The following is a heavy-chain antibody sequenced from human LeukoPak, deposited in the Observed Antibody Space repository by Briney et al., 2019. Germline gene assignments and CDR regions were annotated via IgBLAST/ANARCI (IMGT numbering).Heavy chain of an antibody. V-gene: IGHV1-69*05. D-gene: IGHD2-8*01. J-gene: IGHJ4*02. CDR2: IIPIFGTA. Sequence: SVKVSCKASGGTFSSDAISWVRQAPGQGLEWMGRIIPIFGTANYAQKFQGRVTITTDESTSTAYTELSSLRSEDTAVYYCARVSFNEYYFDYWGQGTLVTVSS. CDR3: ARVSFNEYYFDY. CDR1: GGTFSSDA.